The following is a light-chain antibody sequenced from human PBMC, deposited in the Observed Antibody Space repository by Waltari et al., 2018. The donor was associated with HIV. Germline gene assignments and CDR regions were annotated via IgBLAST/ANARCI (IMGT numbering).Light chain of an antibody. CDR1: SCDAQCLDF. CDR2: ESS. V-gene: IGLV2-8*01. CDR3: SSYGDNIGVL. Sequence: SALPQPHSASGYLGQSVTMSCRASSCDAQCLDFVCWFQQPPNNAPKLLLYESSKRPSGVPDRFSGSRSGETSFLSVSGLQPDDTAAYFCSSYGDNIGVLFGGGTNLTVL. J-gene: IGLJ2*01.